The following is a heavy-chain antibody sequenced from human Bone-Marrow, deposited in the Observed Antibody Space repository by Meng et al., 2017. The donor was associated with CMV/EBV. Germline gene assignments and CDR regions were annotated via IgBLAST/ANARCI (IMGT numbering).Heavy chain of an antibody. CDR2: IRGNGDDT. CDR3: ARGGGVVVPAAPFNY. Sequence: GGSLRLSCAASGFTFNNYPMTWVRQGPGKGLEWVSVIRGNGDDTYYADSVKGRFTISRDNSKNSVYLQMNSLRAEDTAVYYCARGGGVVVPAAPFNYWAQGTLVTVSS. V-gene: IGHV3-23*01. CDR1: GFTFNNYP. D-gene: IGHD2-2*01. J-gene: IGHJ4*02.